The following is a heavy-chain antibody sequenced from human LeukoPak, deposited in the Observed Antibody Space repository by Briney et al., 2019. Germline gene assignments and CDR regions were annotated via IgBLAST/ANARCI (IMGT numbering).Heavy chain of an antibody. V-gene: IGHV1-69*05. CDR3: ARDGPTAAAGFSFDY. CDR2: IIPIFGTA. Sequence: SVKVSCKASGGTFSSYAISWVRQAPGQGLEWMGGIIPIFGTANYAQKFQGRVTITTDESTSTAYMELSSLRSEDTAVYYCARDGPTAAAGFSFDYWGQGTLVTVSS. J-gene: IGHJ4*02. CDR1: GGTFSSYA. D-gene: IGHD6-13*01.